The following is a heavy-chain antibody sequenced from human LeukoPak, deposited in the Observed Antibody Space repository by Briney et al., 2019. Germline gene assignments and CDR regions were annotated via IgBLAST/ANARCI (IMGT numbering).Heavy chain of an antibody. J-gene: IGHJ4*02. D-gene: IGHD2-15*01. CDR1: GGSISSGGYS. CDR2: IYHSGST. V-gene: IGHV4-30-2*01. Sequence: PSETLSLTCAVSGGSISSGGYSWSWIRQPPGKGLEWIGYIYHSGSTYYNPSLKSRVTISVDRSKNQFSLKLSSVTAADTAVYYCARGARYCSGGSCPQSPSFFDYWGQGTLVTVSS. CDR3: ARGARYCSGGSCPQSPSFFDY.